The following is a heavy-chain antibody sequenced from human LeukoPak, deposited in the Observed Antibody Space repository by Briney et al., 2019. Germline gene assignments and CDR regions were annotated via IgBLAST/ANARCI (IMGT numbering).Heavy chain of an antibody. CDR2: INHSGNT. CDR1: GGSISGDDDH. V-gene: IGHV4-30-4*08. CDR3: ARYTVTNLLDF. D-gene: IGHD4-17*01. J-gene: IGHJ4*02. Sequence: TLSLTCSVSGGSISGDDDHWSWIRQPPGKGLEWIGYINHSGNTYYIPSLRSRGTISIDTSKNQFSLELSSVTAADTAVYYCARYTVTNLLDFWGQGTLVTVSS.